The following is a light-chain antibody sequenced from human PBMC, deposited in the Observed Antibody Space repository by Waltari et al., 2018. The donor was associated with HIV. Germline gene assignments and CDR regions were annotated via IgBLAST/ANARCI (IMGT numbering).Light chain of an antibody. V-gene: IGLV2-14*01. CDR2: AVT. CDR1: SDDVGGYNH. CDR3: SSYTRSISVI. J-gene: IGLJ2*01. Sequence: QSALTQPASVSGSPGQSITITCTGTSDDVGGYNHVAWYQQKIDTPPLLIIAAVTHRPSGVYGRFSGSKSGNTASLTITGLRPDDEAVYFCSSYTRSISVIFGGGTRLIV.